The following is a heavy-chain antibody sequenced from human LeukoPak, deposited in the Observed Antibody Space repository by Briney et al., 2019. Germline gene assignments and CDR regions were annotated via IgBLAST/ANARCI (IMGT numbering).Heavy chain of an antibody. CDR1: GGSISSYY. CDR2: IYYSGST. D-gene: IGHD3-16*02. J-gene: IGHJ4*02. Sequence: SETLSLTCTVSGGSISSYYWSWIRQPPGKGLEWIGYIYYSGSTYYNPSLKSRVTISVDTSKNQFSLKLSSVTAADTAVYYCARGELSLWYFDYWGQGTLVTVSS. V-gene: IGHV4-30-4*01. CDR3: ARGELSLWYFDY.